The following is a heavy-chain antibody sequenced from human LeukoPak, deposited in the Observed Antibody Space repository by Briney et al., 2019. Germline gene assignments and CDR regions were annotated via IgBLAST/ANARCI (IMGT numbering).Heavy chain of an antibody. D-gene: IGHD4-11*01. CDR1: GYSISSGYY. J-gene: IGHJ3*02. CDR3: ARHDYSNTRNCNDAFDI. CDR2: IYQTGST. Sequence: SETLSLTCAVSGYSISSGYYWGWIRQPPGKGLEWIGSIYQTGSTYYNPSLKSRVAVSLDTPKNQVSLRLSSVTAADTAVYYCARHDYSNTRNCNDAFDIWGQGTMVTVSS. V-gene: IGHV4-38-2*01.